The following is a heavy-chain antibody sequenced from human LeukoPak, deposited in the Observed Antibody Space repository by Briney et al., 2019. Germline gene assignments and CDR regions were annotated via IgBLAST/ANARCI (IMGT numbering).Heavy chain of an antibody. J-gene: IGHJ3*02. D-gene: IGHD4-17*01. V-gene: IGHV3-23*01. CDR1: GITFSTYS. Sequence: PGGSLRLTCAASGITFSTYSMTWFRQAPGKGLEWVSSIRGSGGGTDYADSVKGRFTISRDNPRDTLFLQMNSLRAEDTALYYCTRDPDGDYVGAFDMWGPGTMVTVSS. CDR2: IRGSGGGT. CDR3: TRDPDGDYVGAFDM.